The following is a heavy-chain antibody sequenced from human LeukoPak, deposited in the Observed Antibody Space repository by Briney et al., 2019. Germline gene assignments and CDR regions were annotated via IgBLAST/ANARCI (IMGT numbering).Heavy chain of an antibody. CDR3: ASLRGRDEGIDP. CDR1: GDSLSRFY. Sequence: SETLSLTCSVSGDSLSRFYWSWVRQPPGKGLEWIGYTGDTNYNPSLKSRVTISLDASKSQFSLKLSSVTAADTAMYYCASLRGRDEGIDPWGQGTLVTVSS. J-gene: IGHJ5*02. D-gene: IGHD5/OR15-5a*01. V-gene: IGHV4-59*01. CDR2: YTGDT.